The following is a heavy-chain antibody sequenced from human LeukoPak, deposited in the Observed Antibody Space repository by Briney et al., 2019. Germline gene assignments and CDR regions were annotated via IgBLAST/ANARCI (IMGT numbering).Heavy chain of an antibody. Sequence: PGGSLRLSCAASGFTFSSYSMKWVRQAPGKGLEWVSSISSSSSYIYYADSVKGRFTISRDNAKNSLYLQMNSLRAEDTAVYYCARVMGSRSSLFDYWGQGTLVTVSS. CDR1: GFTFSSYS. D-gene: IGHD3-10*01. CDR2: ISSSSSYI. V-gene: IGHV3-21*01. CDR3: ARVMGSRSSLFDY. J-gene: IGHJ4*02.